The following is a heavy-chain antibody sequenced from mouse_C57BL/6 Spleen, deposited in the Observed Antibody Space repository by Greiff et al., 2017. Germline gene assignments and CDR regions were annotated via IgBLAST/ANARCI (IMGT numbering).Heavy chain of an antibody. V-gene: IGHV1-64*01. D-gene: IGHD1-1*02. J-gene: IGHJ1*03. CDR2: IHPNSGST. CDR1: GYTFTSYW. Sequence: VQLQQPGAELVKPGASVKLSCKASGYTFTSYWMHWVKQRPGQGLEWIGMIHPNSGSTNYNKKFKSKATLTVDKSSSTAYMQLSSLTSEDSAVXYCARSDGGWYCDVWGTGTTVTVSS. CDR3: ARSDGGWYCDV.